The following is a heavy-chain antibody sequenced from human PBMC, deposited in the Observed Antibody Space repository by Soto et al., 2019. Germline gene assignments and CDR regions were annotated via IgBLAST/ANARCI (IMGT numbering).Heavy chain of an antibody. V-gene: IGHV3-23*01. CDR2: IDASGGYT. Sequence: GSLRLSCAASGFTFSSYGMHWVRQAPGKGLEWVSLIDASGGYTYYADSVKGRFTISRDNSRNTLYLQMNSLRAEDTAVYYCAKVGGPSGRYSSFFDDWGQGTLVTVSS. CDR1: GFTFSSYG. J-gene: IGHJ4*02. D-gene: IGHD4-4*01. CDR3: AKVGGPSGRYSSFFDD.